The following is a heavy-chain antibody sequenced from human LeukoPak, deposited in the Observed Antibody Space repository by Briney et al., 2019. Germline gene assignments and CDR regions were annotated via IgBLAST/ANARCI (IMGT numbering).Heavy chain of an antibody. CDR2: INPSGGST. D-gene: IGHD1-7*01. J-gene: IGHJ4*02. V-gene: IGHV1-46*01. CDR3: ASVAINAGTTVRTVDY. Sequence: GASVKVSCKASGYTFTSYYMHWVRQAPGQGLEWMGIINPSGGSTSYAQKFQGRVTMTRDTSISTAYMELSRLRSDDTAVYYCASVAINAGTTVRTVDYWGQGTLVTVSS. CDR1: GYTFTSYY.